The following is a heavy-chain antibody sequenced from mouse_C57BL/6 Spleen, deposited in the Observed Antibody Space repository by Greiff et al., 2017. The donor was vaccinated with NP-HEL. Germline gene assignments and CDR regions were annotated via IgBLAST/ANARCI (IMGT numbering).Heavy chain of an antibody. V-gene: IGHV5-6*02. D-gene: IGHD2-2*01. CDR3: ARRGGYDGFDY. Sequence: EVKVVESGGDLVKPGGSLKLSCAASGFTFSSYGMSWVRQTPDKRLEWVATISSGGSYTYYPDSVKGRFTISRDNAKNTLYLQMSSLKSEDTAMYYCARRGGYDGFDYWGQGTTLTVSS. CDR2: ISSGGSYT. J-gene: IGHJ2*01. CDR1: GFTFSSYG.